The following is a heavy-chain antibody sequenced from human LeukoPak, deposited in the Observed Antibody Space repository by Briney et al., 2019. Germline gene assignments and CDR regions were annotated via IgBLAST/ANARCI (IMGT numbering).Heavy chain of an antibody. J-gene: IGHJ4*02. D-gene: IGHD5-24*01. V-gene: IGHV3-21*01. CDR2: ISSSSSYI. CDR3: ARDGEMATFYFDY. Sequence: GGSLRLSCAASGFTFNSYNMNWVRQAPGKGLEWVSSISSSSSYIYYADSVKGRFTISRDNAKNSLYLQMNSLRAEDTAVYYCARDGEMATFYFDYWGQGTLVTVSS. CDR1: GFTFNSYN.